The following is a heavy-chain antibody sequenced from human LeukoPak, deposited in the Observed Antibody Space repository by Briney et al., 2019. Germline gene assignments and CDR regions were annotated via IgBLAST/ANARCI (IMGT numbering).Heavy chain of an antibody. CDR3: ARVRGYYDSSGYDY. D-gene: IGHD3-22*01. J-gene: IGHJ4*02. V-gene: IGHV4-59*01. CDR2: IYYSGST. CDR1: GASISSYY. Sequence: SETLSLTCTVSGASISSYYWSWIRQPPGKGLEWIGYIYYSGSTNYNPALKSRVTISEDTSKNQISLKLSSVTAADTAVYYCARVRGYYDSSGYDYWGQGTLLSVSS.